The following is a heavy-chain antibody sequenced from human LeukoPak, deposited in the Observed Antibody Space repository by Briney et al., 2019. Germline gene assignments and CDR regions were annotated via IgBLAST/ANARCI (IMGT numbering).Heavy chain of an antibody. V-gene: IGHV1-18*01. CDR3: ARDLMSRGSSGSLPFDY. J-gene: IGHJ4*02. Sequence: GASVKVSWKASGYTFSTYGINWVRQVPGQGLEWMGWISAYNGNTNYAQKFQGRVSMTTDTSTSTAYMEVRSLRSDDTAVYYYARDLMSRGSSGSLPFDYWGQGTMVTVSS. CDR1: GYTFSTYG. D-gene: IGHD3-22*01. CDR2: ISAYNGNT.